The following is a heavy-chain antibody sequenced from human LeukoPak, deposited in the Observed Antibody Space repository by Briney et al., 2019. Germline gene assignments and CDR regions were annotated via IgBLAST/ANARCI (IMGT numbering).Heavy chain of an antibody. D-gene: IGHD3-16*01. CDR3: ARDVWGDRYSYFDS. Sequence: GGSLTLSWAASGFTFSNYWMGWVRQAPGKGLERVANIKQDESEKYYVDSVKGRFTISRDNAKNTLELQMNSLRAEDTAVYFCARDVWGDRYSYFDSWGQGTLVTVSS. CDR2: IKQDESEK. J-gene: IGHJ4*02. V-gene: IGHV3-7*01. CDR1: GFTFSNYW.